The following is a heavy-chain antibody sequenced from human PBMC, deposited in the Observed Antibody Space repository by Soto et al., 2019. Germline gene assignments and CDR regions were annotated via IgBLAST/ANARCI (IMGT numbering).Heavy chain of an antibody. Sequence: QVQLVESGGGVVQPGKSLRLSCAASGFRFNSSGMHWVRQAPGKGLEWVAVIIYDGSKREYADSVKGRFTVSRDNSKDTVYLQMNNLRPEDTGVYYCAQDLHEFASFFFYGMDVWGQGTPVTVSS. CDR2: IIYDGSKR. D-gene: IGHD3-10*01. V-gene: IGHV3-30*18. CDR1: GFRFNSSG. J-gene: IGHJ6*02. CDR3: AQDLHEFASFFFYGMDV.